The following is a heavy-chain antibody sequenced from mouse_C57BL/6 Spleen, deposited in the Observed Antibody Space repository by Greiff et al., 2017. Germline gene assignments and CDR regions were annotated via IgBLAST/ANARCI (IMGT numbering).Heavy chain of an antibody. Sequence: EVKLMESGGGLVQPGASLRLSCAASGFTFTAYYMSWVRQPPGKAPEWLALFRNKANGYTSEYTASVKGRFTISRDNSQDILYLNMTTLRAEDSAIYYCVKAAYGNSWFACWGQGTLVTVSA. CDR1: GFTFTAYY. CDR2: FRNKANGYTS. J-gene: IGHJ3*01. CDR3: VKAAYGNSWFAC. V-gene: IGHV7-4*01. D-gene: IGHD2-1*01.